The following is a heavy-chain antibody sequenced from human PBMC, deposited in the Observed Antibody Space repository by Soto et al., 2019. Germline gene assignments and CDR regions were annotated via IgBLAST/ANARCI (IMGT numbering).Heavy chain of an antibody. CDR2: ISAYNGNT. V-gene: IGHV1-18*01. CDR3: ARYDYDFWSGFEILDY. J-gene: IGHJ4*02. CDR1: GYTFTSYG. D-gene: IGHD3-3*01. Sequence: QVQLVQSGAEVKKPGASVKVSCKASGYTFTSYGISWVRQAPGQGREWMGWISAYNGNTNDAQKLQGRVTMTTDTSTSTAYMELRSLRSDDTAVYYCARYDYDFWSGFEILDYWGQGTLVTVSS.